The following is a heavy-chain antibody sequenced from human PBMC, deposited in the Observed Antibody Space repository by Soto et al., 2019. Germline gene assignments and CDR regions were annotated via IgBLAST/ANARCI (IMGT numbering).Heavy chain of an antibody. Sequence: QVQLQESGPGLVKPSQTLSLTCTVSGGSMNSGGYCWSWIRQHPGEGLEWIGCISYGGTTSYNPSLKSRGIISVDTSKNQFSLKLPSVTAADTAVYYCSRGILVWGQGTLITVSS. CDR1: GGSMNSGGYC. J-gene: IGHJ4*02. CDR2: ISYGGTT. CDR3: SRGILV. D-gene: IGHD2-15*01. V-gene: IGHV4-31*03.